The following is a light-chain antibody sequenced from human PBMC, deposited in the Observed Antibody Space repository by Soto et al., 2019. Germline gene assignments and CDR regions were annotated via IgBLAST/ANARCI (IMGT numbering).Light chain of an antibody. CDR2: GAS. V-gene: IGKV3-15*01. Sequence: EIVMTQSPATLSVSPGERATLSCRASQSVSYNLAWYQQKPGQAPRLLIYGASTRATGIPARFSDSGSETEFTLTISSLQSEDFAVYFCQQYHNWPPTFGQGTRLEIK. J-gene: IGKJ5*01. CDR1: QSVSYN. CDR3: QQYHNWPPT.